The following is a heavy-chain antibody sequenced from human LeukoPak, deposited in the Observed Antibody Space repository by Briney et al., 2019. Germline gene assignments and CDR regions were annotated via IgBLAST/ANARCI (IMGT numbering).Heavy chain of an antibody. Sequence: SVKVSFKASGGTFSSYAISWVRQAPGQGLEWMGRIIPILGIANYAQKFQGRVTITADKSTSTAYMELSSLRSEDTAVYYCARQYNWNPNNWFDPWGQGTLVTVSS. J-gene: IGHJ5*02. D-gene: IGHD1-20*01. CDR3: ARQYNWNPNNWFDP. V-gene: IGHV1-69*04. CDR2: IIPILGIA. CDR1: GGTFSSYA.